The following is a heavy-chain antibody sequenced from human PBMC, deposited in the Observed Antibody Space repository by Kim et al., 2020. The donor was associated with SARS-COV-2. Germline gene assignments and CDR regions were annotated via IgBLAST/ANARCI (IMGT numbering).Heavy chain of an antibody. J-gene: IGHJ4*02. CDR2: IYTSGST. Sequence: SETLSLTCTVSGGSISSYYWSWIRQPAGKGLEWIGRIYTSGSTNYNPSLKSRVTMSVDTSKNQFSLKLSSVTAADTAVYYCARDKEYCSSTSCYLLPDYWGQGTLVTVSS. D-gene: IGHD2-2*01. CDR1: GGSISSYY. CDR3: ARDKEYCSSTSCYLLPDY. V-gene: IGHV4-4*07.